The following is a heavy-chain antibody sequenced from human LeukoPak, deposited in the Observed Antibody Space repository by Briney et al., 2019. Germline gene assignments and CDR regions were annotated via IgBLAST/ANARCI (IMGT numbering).Heavy chain of an antibody. V-gene: IGHV4-39*07. J-gene: IGHJ4*02. CDR3: ARHGRDTYCSGDTCYPFDY. CDR1: GGSISSSSYY. CDR2: IYYSGST. Sequence: SETLSLTCTVSGGSISSSSYYWGWIRQPPGKGLEWIGSIYYSGSTYYNPSLKSRVTISVDTSKNQFSLKLSSVTAADTAVYYCARHGRDTYCSGDTCYPFDYWGQGTLVTVSS. D-gene: IGHD2-15*01.